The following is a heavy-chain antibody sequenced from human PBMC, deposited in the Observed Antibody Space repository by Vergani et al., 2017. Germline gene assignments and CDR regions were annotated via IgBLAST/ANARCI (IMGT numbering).Heavy chain of an antibody. CDR2: ISGSSSYI. CDR3: ARDYYGDRYFDY. D-gene: IGHD4-17*01. Sequence: EVQLVESGGGLVKPGGSLRLSCAASGFTFSSYSMNWVRQAPGKGLEWVSSISGSSSYIYYADSVKGRFTISRDSAKNSLYLQMDSLRAEDTAVYYCARDYYGDRYFDYWGQGTLVTVSS. J-gene: IGHJ4*02. CDR1: GFTFSSYS. V-gene: IGHV3-21*01.